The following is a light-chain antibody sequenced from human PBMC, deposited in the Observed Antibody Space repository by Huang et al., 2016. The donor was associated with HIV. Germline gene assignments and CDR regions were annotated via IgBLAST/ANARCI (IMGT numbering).Light chain of an antibody. CDR1: QGISNY. J-gene: IGKJ4*01. V-gene: IGKV1-27*01. CDR2: AAS. Sequence: DIQMTQSPSSLSASVGDRVTITCRARQGISNYFAWYQQKPGKVPKLLIYAASPLQSGVPARFSGSGSGTDFPLTISSLQPEDVATYYCQKYNSAPLTFGGGTKVEIK. CDR3: QKYNSAPLT.